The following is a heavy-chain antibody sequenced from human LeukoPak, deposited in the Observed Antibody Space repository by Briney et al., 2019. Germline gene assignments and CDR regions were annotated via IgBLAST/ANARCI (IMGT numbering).Heavy chain of an antibody. CDR3: AKGSYYDSSGSFYFDY. V-gene: IGHV3-23*01. D-gene: IGHD3-22*01. Sequence: GGSLRLSCAASGFTFSSYAMSWVRQAPGKGLEWVSAISGSGGNTYYADSVKGRFTISRDNSKNTLYVQVNSLGTEDTAAYYCAKGSYYDSSGSFYFDYWGQGTLVTVSS. CDR1: GFTFSSYA. CDR2: ISGSGGNT. J-gene: IGHJ4*02.